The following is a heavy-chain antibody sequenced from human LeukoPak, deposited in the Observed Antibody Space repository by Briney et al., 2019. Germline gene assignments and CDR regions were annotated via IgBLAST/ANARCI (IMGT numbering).Heavy chain of an antibody. CDR3: ARDRTIAVAGMGYYYYMDV. Sequence: GGSLRLSSAASGFTFSNYWMNWVRQAPGKGLEWVANIKQEGSDKNYVGSVRGRFTISRDNAKNLLYLLMHSLRVEDTAVYYCARDRTIAVAGMGYYYYMDVWGKGTTVTVSS. J-gene: IGHJ6*03. D-gene: IGHD6-19*01. CDR1: GFTFSNYW. V-gene: IGHV3-7*01. CDR2: IKQEGSDK.